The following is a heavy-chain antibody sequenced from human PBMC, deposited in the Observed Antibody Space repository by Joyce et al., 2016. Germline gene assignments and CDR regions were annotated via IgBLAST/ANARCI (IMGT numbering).Heavy chain of an antibody. CDR1: GFTFGYYA. CDR2: ISFDGTNK. CDR3: ARGGVAAADHYYFDC. J-gene: IGHJ4*02. Sequence: QVQLLESGGGVVQPGRSLRLSCAASGFTFGYYAMHWVRQAAGKGLGGVALISFDGTNKHYADSMKGRFTISRDNSKNTLYLQMNSLRAEDTAIYYCARGGVAAADHYYFDCWGQGTLVTVSS. D-gene: IGHD6-13*01. V-gene: IGHV3-30-3*01.